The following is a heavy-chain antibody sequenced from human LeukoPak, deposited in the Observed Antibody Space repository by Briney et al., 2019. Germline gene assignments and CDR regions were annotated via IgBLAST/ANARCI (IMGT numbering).Heavy chain of an antibody. V-gene: IGHV4-4*07. Sequence: PSETLSLTCTVSGGSISTYYWSWIRQPAGKGLEWIGRISNSGSTNYNPSLKSRVTMSVDTSKNQFSLKLSSVTAAGTAVYYCARVDSRYNWNDRTDAFDIWGQGTMVTVSS. J-gene: IGHJ3*02. CDR2: ISNSGST. CDR3: ARVDSRYNWNDRTDAFDI. CDR1: GGSISTYY. D-gene: IGHD1-20*01.